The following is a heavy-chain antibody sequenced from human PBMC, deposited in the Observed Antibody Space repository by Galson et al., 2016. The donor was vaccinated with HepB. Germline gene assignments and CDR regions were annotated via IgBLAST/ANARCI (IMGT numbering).Heavy chain of an antibody. J-gene: IGHJ4*02. D-gene: IGHD5-12*01. CDR2: IDPTDSYT. Sequence: QSGAEVKKPGESLRISCKGSGYSFTSYWISWARQMPGKGLEWMGRIDPTDSYTNYSPSFQGHVTISADKSISTAYLQWSSLKASDTAMYYCARLGSGYDFDYYFDYWGQGTLVTVSS. CDR3: ARLGSGYDFDYYFDY. V-gene: IGHV5-10-1*01. CDR1: GYSFTSYW.